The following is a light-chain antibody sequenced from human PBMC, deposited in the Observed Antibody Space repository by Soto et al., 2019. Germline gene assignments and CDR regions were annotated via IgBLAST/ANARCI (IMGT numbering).Light chain of an antibody. Sequence: QSALTQPASVSGSPGQSIAISCTGTSSDVGSYNLVSWYQQHPGKAPKLMIYEGSKRPSGVSNRFSGSKSGNTASLTISGLQAEDEADYYCCSYAGSSTCVFGTGTKGTV. CDR1: SSDVGSYNL. CDR2: EGS. V-gene: IGLV2-23*01. CDR3: CSYAGSSTCV. J-gene: IGLJ1*01.